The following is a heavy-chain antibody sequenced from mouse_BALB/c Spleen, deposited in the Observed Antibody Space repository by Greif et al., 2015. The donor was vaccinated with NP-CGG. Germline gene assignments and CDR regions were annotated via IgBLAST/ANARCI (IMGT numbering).Heavy chain of an antibody. J-gene: IGHJ4*01. V-gene: IGHV5-9-1*01. CDR3: ARPYDRDYYAMDY. CDR1: GFTFSSYA. CDR2: ISSGGSYT. Sequence: EVMLVESGGGLVKPGGSLKLSCAASGFTFSSYAMSWVRQTPETRLEWVATISSGGSYTYYPDSVKGRFTISRDNAKNTLYLQMSSLRSEDTSMYYGARPYDRDYYAMDYWGQGTSVTVSS. D-gene: IGHD2-12*01.